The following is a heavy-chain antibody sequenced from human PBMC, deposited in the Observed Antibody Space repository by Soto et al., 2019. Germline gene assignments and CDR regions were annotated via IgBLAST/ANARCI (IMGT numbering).Heavy chain of an antibody. V-gene: IGHV3-9*01. CDR1: GFTFDDYG. D-gene: IGHD2-2*01. J-gene: IGHJ6*03. CDR3: AKDGEDCSSTSCYGYYYYMAV. CDR2: ISWDSGNI. Sequence: EVQLVESGGGLVQPGRSLRLSCAASGFTFDDYGMHWVRQAPGKGLEWVSGISWDSGNIGYADSVKGRFTISRDNAKNSLFLQMNSLRAEDTALYYCAKDGEDCSSTSCYGYYYYMAVWGKGTTVTVSS.